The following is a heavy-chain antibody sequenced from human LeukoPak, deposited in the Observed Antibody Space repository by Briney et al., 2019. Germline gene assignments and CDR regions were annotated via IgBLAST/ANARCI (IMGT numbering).Heavy chain of an antibody. CDR1: GYTFTGYY. Sequence: ASVKVSCKTSGYTFTGYYMHWVRQAPGQGLEWMGWISAYNGNTNYAQKLQGRVTMTTDTSTSTAYMELRSLRSDDTAVYYCARDWGRFGELSNGEYWGQGTLVTVSS. V-gene: IGHV1-18*04. J-gene: IGHJ4*02. CDR2: ISAYNGNT. D-gene: IGHD3-10*01. CDR3: ARDWGRFGELSNGEY.